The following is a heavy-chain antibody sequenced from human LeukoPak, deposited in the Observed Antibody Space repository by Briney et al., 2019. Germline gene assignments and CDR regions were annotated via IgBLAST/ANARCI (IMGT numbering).Heavy chain of an antibody. CDR1: GGSFSGYY. Sequence: SETLSLTCAVYGGSFSGYYWSWIRQPPGKGLEWIGEINHSGSTNYNPSLKSRVTISVDTSKNQFSLKLSSVTAADTAVYYCAREAGIWGEGTMDTASS. CDR2: INHSGST. CDR3: AREAGI. V-gene: IGHV4-34*01. J-gene: IGHJ3*02.